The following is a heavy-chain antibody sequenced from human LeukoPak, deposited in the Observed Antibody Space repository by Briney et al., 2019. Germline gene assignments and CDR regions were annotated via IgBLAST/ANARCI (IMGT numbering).Heavy chain of an antibody. J-gene: IGHJ4*02. CDR3: AKDRAFLSGYVDY. CDR2: IRYDGSDK. Sequence: PGGSLRLSCAASGFTFSSYGMHWVRQAPGKGLEWVAFIRYDGSDKYYADSVKGRFTVSRDNSKNTLYVQMNSLRADDTAVYYCAKDRAFLSGYVDYWGQGTLVTVSS. V-gene: IGHV3-30*02. CDR1: GFTFSSYG. D-gene: IGHD3-3*01.